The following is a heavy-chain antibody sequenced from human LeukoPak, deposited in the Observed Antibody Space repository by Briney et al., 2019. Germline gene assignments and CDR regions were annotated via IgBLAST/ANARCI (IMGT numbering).Heavy chain of an antibody. J-gene: IGHJ3*02. CDR1: GFTCSSYT. V-gene: IGHV3-48*04. CDR3: AREDIVVLPAAAADDAFDI. D-gene: IGHD2-2*01. Sequence: GGSLRLSCAASGFTCSSYTMNWVRQASGKGLEWVSYISSSGTIYYADSVQGRFTISRDSAKNSLYLQMNSLRAEDTAVYYCAREDIVVLPAAAADDAFDIWGQGTMVTVSS. CDR2: ISSSGTI.